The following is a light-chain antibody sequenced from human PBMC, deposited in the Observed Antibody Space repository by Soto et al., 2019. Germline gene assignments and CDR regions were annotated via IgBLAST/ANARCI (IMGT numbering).Light chain of an antibody. J-gene: IGKJ5*01. Sequence: EFVLTQSPGTLSLSPGERATLSCRASQSVSSNLAWYQQKPGQAPSLLIYGASTRATGTPARFSGSGSGTDFTLTISSLEPEDFAVYYCQQRNNWPRSTFGQGTRLEIK. CDR3: QQRNNWPRST. CDR1: QSVSSN. CDR2: GAS. V-gene: IGKV3-11*01.